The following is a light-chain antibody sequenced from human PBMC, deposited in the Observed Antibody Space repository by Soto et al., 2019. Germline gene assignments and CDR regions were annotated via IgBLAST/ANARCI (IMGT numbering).Light chain of an antibody. V-gene: IGLV9-49*01. J-gene: IGLJ2*01. CDR3: GADHGSGSNFVSVV. CDR2: VGTGGIVG. CDR1: SDYSTYE. Sequence: QLVLTQPPSVSASLGASVTLTCTLSSDYSTYEVDWYQQRPGKGPRFVMRVGTGGIVGSKGDGIPDRFSVLGSGLNRYLTIKNIQEEDECDYHCGADHGSGSNFVSVVFGGGTKLTVL.